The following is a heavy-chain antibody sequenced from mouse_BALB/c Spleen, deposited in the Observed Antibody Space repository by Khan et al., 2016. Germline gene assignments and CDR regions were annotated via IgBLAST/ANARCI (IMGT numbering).Heavy chain of an antibody. CDR3: ARLDYYGLVAY. D-gene: IGHD1-2*01. CDR2: INPESSTI. J-gene: IGHJ3*01. Sequence: EVQLQESGGGLVQPGGSLKLSCAASGFDFSRYWMRWVRQAPGKGLEWIGEINPESSTINYTPSLQDKFIISRDNTKNTLYLQMSKVRSEDTALSYCARLDYYGLVAYWGQGTLVTVSA. CDR1: GFDFSRYW. V-gene: IGHV4-1*02.